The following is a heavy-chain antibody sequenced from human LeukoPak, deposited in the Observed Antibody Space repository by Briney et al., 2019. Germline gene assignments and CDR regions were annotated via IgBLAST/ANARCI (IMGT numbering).Heavy chain of an antibody. D-gene: IGHD1-1*01. Sequence: GASVKVSCKASGFTFTSSAIQWVRQARGQRLEWLGWIVVGSGDTSYAQKFQERVTITRDISTNTAYMELGSLRSEDTAVYYCAVKTPTTGYFDYWGQGTLVTVSS. J-gene: IGHJ4*02. CDR3: AVKTPTTGYFDY. V-gene: IGHV1-58*02. CDR1: GFTFTSSA. CDR2: IVVGSGDT.